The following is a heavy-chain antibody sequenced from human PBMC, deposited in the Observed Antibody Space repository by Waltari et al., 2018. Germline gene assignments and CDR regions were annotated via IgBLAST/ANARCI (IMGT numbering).Heavy chain of an antibody. CDR3: AKAGVLEGLRPYYDFWSGHETFNYGMDV. V-gene: IGHV3-23*01. CDR2: ISGSGGST. Sequence: VHGGGSLRLSCAASGFTFSSYAMSWVRQAPGKGLEWVSAISGSGGSTYYADSVKGRFTISRDNSKNTLYLQMNSLRAEDTAVYYCAKAGVLEGLRPYYDFWSGHETFNYGMDVWGQGTTVTVSS. J-gene: IGHJ6*02. D-gene: IGHD3-3*01. CDR1: GFTFSSYA.